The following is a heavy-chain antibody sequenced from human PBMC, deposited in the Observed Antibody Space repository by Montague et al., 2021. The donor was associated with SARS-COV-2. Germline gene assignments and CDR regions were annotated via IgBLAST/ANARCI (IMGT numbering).Heavy chain of an antibody. CDR2: IWYDGSNK. CDR1: GFPSSSYG. V-gene: IGHV3-33*01. D-gene: IGHD3-10*01. Sequence: YRSLSSSASGFPSSSYGMHWVRQAPGKGLEWAAVIWYDGSNKYYADSVKGRFTISRDNSKNTLYLQMNSLRAENTAVYYCARDRYYYGSGSLDAFDIWGQGTMVTVSS. J-gene: IGHJ3*02. CDR3: ARDRYYYGSGSLDAFDI.